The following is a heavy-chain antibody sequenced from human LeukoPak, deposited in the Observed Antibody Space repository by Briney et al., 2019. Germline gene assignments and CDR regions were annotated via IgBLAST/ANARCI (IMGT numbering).Heavy chain of an antibody. J-gene: IGHJ4*02. CDR1: GFTFSSYA. CDR2: ISYDGSNK. CDR3: ARDWGNDYGDYGYFDY. D-gene: IGHD4-17*01. Sequence: GRSLRLSCAASGFTFSSYAMHWVRQAPGKGLEWVAVISYDGSNKYYADSVKGRFTISRDNSKNTLYLQMNSLRAEDTAVYYCARDWGNDYGDYGYFDYWGQGTLVTVSS. V-gene: IGHV3-30-3*01.